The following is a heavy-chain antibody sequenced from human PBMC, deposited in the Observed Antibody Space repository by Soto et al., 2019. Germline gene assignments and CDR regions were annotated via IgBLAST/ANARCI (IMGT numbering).Heavy chain of an antibody. CDR3: AHRRVWSSDWYDWFDP. D-gene: IGHD6-19*01. Sequence: SGPTLVNPTHTLTLTCTFSGFSLSTNGVRVGWIRQPPGKALEWLAIISWNDGKYYSPSLKSRLTITKDTSKNQVVLTMTNVDPVDTATYYCAHRRVWSSDWYDWFDPWDQGMLVTVSS. CDR1: GFSLSTNGVR. CDR2: ISWNDGK. J-gene: IGHJ5*02. V-gene: IGHV2-5*01.